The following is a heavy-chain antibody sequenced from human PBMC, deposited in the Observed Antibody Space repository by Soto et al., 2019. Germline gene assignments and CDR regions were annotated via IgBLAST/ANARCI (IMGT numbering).Heavy chain of an antibody. CDR2: IYYSGST. V-gene: IGHV4-31*03. Sequence: QVQLQESGPGLVKPSQTLSLTCTVSGGSISSGGYYWSWIRQHPGKGLEWIGYIYYSGSTYYNPSLKSRVTISVDTSKTQFSLKLSSVTAADTAVYYCARRWAAVTYFDYWGQGTLVTVSS. CDR3: ARRWAAVTYFDY. J-gene: IGHJ4*02. CDR1: GGSISSGGYY. D-gene: IGHD6-13*01.